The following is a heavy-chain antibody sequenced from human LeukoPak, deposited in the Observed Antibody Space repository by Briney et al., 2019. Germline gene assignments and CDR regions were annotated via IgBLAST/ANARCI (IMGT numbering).Heavy chain of an antibody. CDR2: ISSSSSTI. CDR3: ARDGDYDFWSGYSRWFDP. D-gene: IGHD3-3*01. J-gene: IGHJ5*02. Sequence: GGSLRLSCAASGFTFSSYSMNWVRQAPGKGLEWASYISSSSSTIYYADSVKGRFTISRDNAKNSLYLQMNSLRAEDTAVYYCARDGDYDFWSGYSRWFDPWGQGTLVTVSS. V-gene: IGHV3-48*01. CDR1: GFTFSSYS.